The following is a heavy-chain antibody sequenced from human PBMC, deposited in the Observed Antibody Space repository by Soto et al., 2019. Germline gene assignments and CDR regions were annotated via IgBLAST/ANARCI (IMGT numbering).Heavy chain of an antibody. J-gene: IGHJ4*02. V-gene: IGHV4-61*01. CDR2: INYSGST. Sequence: VQLQESGPGLVRPSETLSLTCAVSGGSVSSGHYYWSWSRQPPGKGLEWIGFINYSGSTSYNPTLTRRVTISVDTSKHQFSLKMSSVTAADTAVYYCARSGAGSGWLGGQGTLVTVSS. CDR3: ARSGAGSGWL. D-gene: IGHD6-19*01. CDR1: GGSVSSGHYY.